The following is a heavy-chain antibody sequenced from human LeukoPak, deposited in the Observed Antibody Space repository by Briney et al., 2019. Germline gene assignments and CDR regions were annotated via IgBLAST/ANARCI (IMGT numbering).Heavy chain of an antibody. J-gene: IGHJ4*02. D-gene: IGHD2-2*02. Sequence: SETLSLTCTVSGGSISSSSYYWGWIRQPPGKGLEWIGSIYYSGSTYYNPSLKSRVTISVDTSKNQFSLKLSSATATDTAVFYCARQYTGIDYWGQGSLVTVSS. V-gene: IGHV4-39*01. CDR3: ARQYTGIDY. CDR2: IYYSGST. CDR1: GGSISSSSYY.